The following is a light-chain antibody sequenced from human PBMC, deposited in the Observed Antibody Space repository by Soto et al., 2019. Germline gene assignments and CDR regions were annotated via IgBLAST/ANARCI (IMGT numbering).Light chain of an antibody. CDR2: GAS. Sequence: EVVLAQSPGTLSLSPGERATLSCRASQSVTRNYLDWYQQKLGQSPRLLIYGASSRATGIPDRFSGSGSGTDFTLTINRLEPEDFAVYYCQQYGNLPWTFGQGTKVEVK. V-gene: IGKV3-20*01. CDR3: QQYGNLPWT. CDR1: QSVTRNY. J-gene: IGKJ1*01.